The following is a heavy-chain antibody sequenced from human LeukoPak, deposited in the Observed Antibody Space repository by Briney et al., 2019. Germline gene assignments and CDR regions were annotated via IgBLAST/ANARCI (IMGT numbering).Heavy chain of an antibody. CDR1: VFTFSSYW. Sequence: PGGSLSLSCAASVFTFSSYWMHWVRHAPGKGLVWVSRINSDGSTTSYADSVKGRFTISRDNAKNTVYLQMNSLRAEDTAVYYCARDRCSGGSCYLDYWGQGTLVTVSS. J-gene: IGHJ4*02. CDR3: ARDRCSGGSCYLDY. V-gene: IGHV3-74*01. D-gene: IGHD2-15*01. CDR2: INSDGSTT.